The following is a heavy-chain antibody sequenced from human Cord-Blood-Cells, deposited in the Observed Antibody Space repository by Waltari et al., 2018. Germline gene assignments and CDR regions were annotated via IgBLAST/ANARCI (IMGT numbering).Heavy chain of an antibody. Sequence: QVQLQQWGAGLLKPSETLSLTCAVYGGSFSGYYGGCIRQPPGKGLEWIGEINHSGSTNYNPSLNSRVTISVDTSKNQFSLKLSSVTAADTAVYYCARLSPSHPVIAAAGDAFDIWGQGTMVTVSS. CDR2: INHSGST. D-gene: IGHD6-13*01. J-gene: IGHJ3*02. CDR1: GGSFSGYY. CDR3: ARLSPSHPVIAAAGDAFDI. V-gene: IGHV4-34*01.